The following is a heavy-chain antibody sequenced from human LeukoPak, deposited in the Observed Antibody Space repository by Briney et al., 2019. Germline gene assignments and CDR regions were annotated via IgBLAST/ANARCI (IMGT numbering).Heavy chain of an antibody. V-gene: IGHV3-66*01. D-gene: IGHD6-13*01. Sequence: GGSLRLSCAASGFTFSSYAMSWVRQAPGKGLEWVSVIYSGGSTYYADSVKGRFTISRDNSKNTLYLQMNSLRAEDTAVYYCARAEVGAAAGYYYGMDVWGQGTTVTVSS. CDR2: IYSGGST. J-gene: IGHJ6*02. CDR1: GFTFSSYA. CDR3: ARAEVGAAAGYYYGMDV.